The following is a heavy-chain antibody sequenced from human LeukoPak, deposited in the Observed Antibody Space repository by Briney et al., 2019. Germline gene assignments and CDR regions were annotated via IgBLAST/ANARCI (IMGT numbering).Heavy chain of an antibody. J-gene: IGHJ4*02. CDR3: ARGHSGSYPYYFDY. Sequence: GGSLRLSCAASGFTFSSYSMNWVRQAPGKGLEWVSSISSSSSYIYYADSVKGRFTISRDNAKNSLYLQMNSLRAEDTAVYYCARGHSGSYPYYFDYWGQGTLVTVSS. CDR1: GFTFSSYS. V-gene: IGHV3-21*01. D-gene: IGHD1-26*01. CDR2: ISSSSSYI.